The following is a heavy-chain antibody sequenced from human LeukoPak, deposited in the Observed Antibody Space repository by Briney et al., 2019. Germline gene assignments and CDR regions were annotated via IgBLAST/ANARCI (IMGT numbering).Heavy chain of an antibody. CDR2: ITSKGDGGTT. J-gene: IGHJ4*02. CDR3: LAQYYFDY. D-gene: IGHD5-24*01. Sequence: TGGSLRLSCAASGFTLSDACMTWVRQTPGKGLEWVGRITSKGDGGTTHYAAPVKGRFIISRDDSKGTLYLQLNSLRTDDTAVYYCLAQYYFDYWGRGTLVTVSS. CDR1: GFTLSDAC. V-gene: IGHV3-15*01.